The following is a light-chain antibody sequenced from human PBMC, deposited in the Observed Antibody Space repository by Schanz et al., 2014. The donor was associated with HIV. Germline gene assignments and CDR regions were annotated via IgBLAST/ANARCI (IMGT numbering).Light chain of an antibody. CDR1: QTIGRL. Sequence: IQMTQSPSTVSASVGDRVTITCRASQTIGRLLAWYQQRPGRAPNLLIYQASALETGVPSRFSGSGSGTEFTLTISGLQPDDFATYYCQQYAVSSWTFGLGTRV. J-gene: IGKJ1*01. CDR2: QAS. V-gene: IGKV1-5*03. CDR3: QQYAVSSWT.